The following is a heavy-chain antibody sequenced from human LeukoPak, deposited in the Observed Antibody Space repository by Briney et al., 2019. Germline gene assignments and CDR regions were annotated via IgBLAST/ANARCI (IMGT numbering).Heavy chain of an antibody. J-gene: IGHJ4*02. CDR3: AKRAVPWDTAMVYYFDY. CDR1: GFTFSSYG. Sequence: GGSLRLSCAASGFTFSSYGMHWVRQAPGKGLEWMAFIRYDASNEYYADYVKGRLTITRDNSKNTLYLQTMSLRAEHTAVYYCAKRAVPWDTAMVYYFDYWGQGTLVTVSS. D-gene: IGHD5-18*01. CDR2: IRYDASNE. V-gene: IGHV3-30*02.